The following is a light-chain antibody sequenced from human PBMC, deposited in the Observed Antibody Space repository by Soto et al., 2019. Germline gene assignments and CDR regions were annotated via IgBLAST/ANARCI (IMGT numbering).Light chain of an antibody. Sequence: SYELTQPPSVSVAPEKTARITCGGNNIGTKRVHWYRQKPGQAPVLVIYYDTDRPSGIPERFSGSNSGKTATLTISRVEAGDEADYYCQVWDINTHHYVFGTGTKLTVL. J-gene: IGLJ1*01. CDR2: YDT. V-gene: IGLV3-21*04. CDR3: QVWDINTHHYV. CDR1: NIGTKR.